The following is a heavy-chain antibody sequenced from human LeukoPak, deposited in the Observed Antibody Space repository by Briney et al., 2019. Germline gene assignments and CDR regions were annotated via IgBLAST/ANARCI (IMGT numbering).Heavy chain of an antibody. D-gene: IGHD6-19*01. V-gene: IGHV4-59*01. CDR2: IYYSGST. CDR3: ARESKYSSGSFDY. Sequence: SETLSLTCTVSVGSLSSYYWSWIRQPPGKGLEWIGYIYYSGSTNYNPSLKSRVTISVDTSKNQFSLKLSSVTAADTAVYYCARESKYSSGSFDYWRQGTLVTVSS. CDR1: VGSLSSYY. J-gene: IGHJ4*02.